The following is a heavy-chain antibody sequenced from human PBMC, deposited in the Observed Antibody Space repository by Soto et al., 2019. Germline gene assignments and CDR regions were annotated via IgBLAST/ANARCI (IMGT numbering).Heavy chain of an antibody. Sequence: GGSLRLSCAASGFTFSSYSMNWVRQAPGKGLEWVSSISSSSSYIYYADSVKGRFTISRDNAKNSLYLQMNSLRAEDTAVYSGARGMLHRPDAYCGGDCYSTAFDIWGQGTMVTVSS. D-gene: IGHD2-21*02. J-gene: IGHJ3*02. CDR1: GFTFSSYS. CDR3: ARGMLHRPDAYCGGDCYSTAFDI. CDR2: ISSSSSYI. V-gene: IGHV3-21*01.